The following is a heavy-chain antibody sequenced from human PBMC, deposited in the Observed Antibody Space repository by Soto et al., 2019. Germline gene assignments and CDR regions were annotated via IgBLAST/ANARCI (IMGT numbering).Heavy chain of an antibody. CDR3: AKVSDFWSGPFDY. J-gene: IGHJ4*02. Sequence: PGGSLRLSCAASRFTFTTYAMNWVRQAPGKGLEWVALMSSDGTNEHYADSVRGRFTVSRDNSRNTLFLQMNSLRAEDTAVYYCAKVSDFWSGPFDYWGQGTLVTVSS. CDR1: RFTFTTYA. D-gene: IGHD3-3*01. V-gene: IGHV3-30-3*01. CDR2: MSSDGTNE.